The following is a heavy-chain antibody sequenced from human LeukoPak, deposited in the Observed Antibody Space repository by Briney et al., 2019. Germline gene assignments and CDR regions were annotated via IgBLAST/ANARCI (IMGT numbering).Heavy chain of an antibody. Sequence: GGFLRLSCAASGFTFDDYAMHWVRQAPGKGLEWVSGISWNSGSIGYADSVKGRFTISRDNAKNSLYLQMNSLRAEDMALYYCAKATMVRGVITAFDIWGQGTMVTVSS. CDR1: GFTFDDYA. V-gene: IGHV3-9*03. D-gene: IGHD3-10*01. J-gene: IGHJ3*02. CDR2: ISWNSGSI. CDR3: AKATMVRGVITAFDI.